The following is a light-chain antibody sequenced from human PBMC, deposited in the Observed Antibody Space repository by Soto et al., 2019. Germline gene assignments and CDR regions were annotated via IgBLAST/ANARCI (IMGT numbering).Light chain of an antibody. CDR2: LNSDGSY. CDR3: QTWGTGIWV. V-gene: IGLV4-69*01. CDR1: SGHSNYA. J-gene: IGLJ3*02. Sequence: QLVLTQSPSASASLGASVKLTCTLNSGHSNYAIAWHQQQPEKGPRYLMKLNSDGSYSKGDGIPDRFSGSSSGAERYLTISSLQSEDEADYYCQTWGTGIWVFGGGTKVTVL.